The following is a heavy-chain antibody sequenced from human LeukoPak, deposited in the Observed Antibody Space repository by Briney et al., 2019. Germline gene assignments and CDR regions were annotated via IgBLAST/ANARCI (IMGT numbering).Heavy chain of an antibody. CDR2: ISHDGSKK. Sequence: PGGSLRLSCATSGFTFSNFGIHWVRQAPGKGLELVTFISHDGSKKYYRESVKGRFTISRDNSRNTLSLQMNNLRPEDTAVYHCAKDFLGSSWSLGTWGRGTLVSVSS. D-gene: IGHD6-13*01. J-gene: IGHJ4*02. V-gene: IGHV3-30*18. CDR1: GFTFSNFG. CDR3: AKDFLGSSWSLGT.